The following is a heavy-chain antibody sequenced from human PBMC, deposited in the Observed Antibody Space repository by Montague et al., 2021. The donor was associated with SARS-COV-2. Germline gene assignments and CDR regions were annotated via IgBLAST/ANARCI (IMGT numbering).Heavy chain of an antibody. Sequence: SLRLSCSASGFSFSNYGMHWVRQAPGKGLEWAALIWFDGSDKYYXDSVRGRFTISRDNSKHTLYLEMNSLRAEDTAVYYCAAGYCGAGCSRGPFDYWGQGTLVTVSS. CDR2: IWFDGSDK. D-gene: IGHD2-21*02. V-gene: IGHV3-33*08. J-gene: IGHJ4*02. CDR3: AAGYCGAGCSRGPFDY. CDR1: GFSFSNYG.